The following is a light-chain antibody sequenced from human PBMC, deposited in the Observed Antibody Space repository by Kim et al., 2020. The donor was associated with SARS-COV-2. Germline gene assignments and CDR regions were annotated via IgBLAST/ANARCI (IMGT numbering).Light chain of an antibody. J-gene: IGLJ1*01. CDR3: QSYDSSLSGSYV. CDR1: GSNNGAGYA. Sequence: VTNSGTGGGSNNGAGYAVHWYQQLPGTAPQLLIFGNSNRTSGVPDRFPGSKSGASASLAITGLQAEDEADYYCQSYDSSLSGSYVFGTGTKVTVL. CDR2: GNS. V-gene: IGLV1-40*03.